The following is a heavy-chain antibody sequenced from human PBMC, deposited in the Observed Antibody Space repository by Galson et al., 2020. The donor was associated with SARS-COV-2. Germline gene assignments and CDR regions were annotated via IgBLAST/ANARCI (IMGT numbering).Heavy chain of an antibody. Sequence: SETLSLSCAVSGGTISSSNWWCRVRQPPGKGLEWMGEIYHSGSTNYNPSLKSRVTISVDKSKNQFSLKLSSVTAADTGVYYCAYLSSGWIFEYWGQGTLVTVSA. J-gene: IGHJ4*02. CDR1: GGTISSSNW. CDR2: IYHSGST. CDR3: AYLSSGWIFEY. D-gene: IGHD6-19*01. V-gene: IGHV4-4*02.